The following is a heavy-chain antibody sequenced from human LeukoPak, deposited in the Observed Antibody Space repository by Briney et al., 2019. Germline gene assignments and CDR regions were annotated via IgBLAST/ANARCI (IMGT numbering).Heavy chain of an antibody. CDR2: IYSGGST. CDR1: GFTVSSNY. D-gene: IGHD6-13*01. V-gene: IGHV3-53*01. CDR3: ARDHSIAAAGTGTRYYYGMDV. J-gene: IGHJ6*02. Sequence: GGSLRLSCAASGFTVSSNYMSWVRQAPGKGLEWVSVIYSGGSTYYADSVKGRFTISRDNSKNTLYLQMNSLRAEDTAVYYCARDHSIAAAGTGTRYYYGMDVWGQGTTVTVSS.